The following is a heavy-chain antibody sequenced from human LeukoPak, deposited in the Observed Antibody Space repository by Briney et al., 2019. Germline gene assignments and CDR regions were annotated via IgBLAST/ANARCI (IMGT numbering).Heavy chain of an antibody. CDR3: ARLPLGARWGPCFDY. Sequence: PSGTLSLTCAVSGGSISSSNWWSWVRQPPGKGLEWIGEIYHSGSTNYNPSLKSRVTISVDRSKNQFSLKLSSVTAADTAVYYCARLPLGARWGPCFDYWGQGTLVTVSS. D-gene: IGHD4-23*01. V-gene: IGHV4-4*02. CDR1: GGSISSSNW. CDR2: IYHSGST. J-gene: IGHJ4*02.